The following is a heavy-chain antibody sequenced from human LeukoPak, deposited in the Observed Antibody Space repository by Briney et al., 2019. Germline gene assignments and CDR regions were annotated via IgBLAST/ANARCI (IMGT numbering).Heavy chain of an antibody. D-gene: IGHD5-18*01. J-gene: IGHJ4*02. CDR3: AKSRSGYTYGFDY. Sequence: GGSLRLSCAASGFTSSNYAMNWVRQAPGKGLQWVSSIGGGGGTYYADSVKGRFTISRDSSTNTVYLQMNSLRAEDTAIYYCAKSRSGYTYGFDYWGQGTLVTVSS. CDR1: GFTSSNYA. CDR2: IGGGGGT. V-gene: IGHV3-23*01.